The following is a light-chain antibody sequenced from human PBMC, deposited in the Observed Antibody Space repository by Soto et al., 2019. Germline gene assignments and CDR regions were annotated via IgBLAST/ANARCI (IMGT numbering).Light chain of an antibody. CDR2: AAY. V-gene: IGKV1-27*01. CDR3: HKYDNDPLT. CDR1: QDISTY. Sequence: DIQMTQAPSSLSASVGDRVTITCRARQDISTYLAWYQQKPGKVPKLLISAAYTLQSGVPPRFSGSGSGTDFTLTISSLQPEDVATSYCHKYDNDPLTFGGGTKVEIK. J-gene: IGKJ4*01.